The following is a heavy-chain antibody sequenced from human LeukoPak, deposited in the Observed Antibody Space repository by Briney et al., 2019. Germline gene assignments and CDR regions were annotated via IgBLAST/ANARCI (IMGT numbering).Heavy chain of an antibody. CDR2: IYYSGST. J-gene: IGHJ6*02. D-gene: IGHD2-15*01. CDR3: ARSPLNRYCSGGSCYRVAPAIYYYYYGMDV. V-gene: IGHV4-59*12. CDR1: GGSISSYY. Sequence: PSETLSLTCTVSGGSISSYYWSWIRQPPGKGLEWIGYIYYSGSTNYNPSLKSRVTISVDTSKNQFSLKLSSVTAADTAVYYCARSPLNRYCSGGSCYRVAPAIYYYYYGMDVWGQGTTVTVSS.